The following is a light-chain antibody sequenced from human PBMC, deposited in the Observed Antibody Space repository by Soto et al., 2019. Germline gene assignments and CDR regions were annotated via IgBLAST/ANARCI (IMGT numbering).Light chain of an antibody. CDR3: QQYGSSPFT. CDR1: QSVSSSY. V-gene: IGKV3-20*01. J-gene: IGKJ3*01. CDR2: GAS. Sequence: EIVLTQSPGTLSLSPGERATLSCRASQSVSSSYLVWYQQKPGQAPRLLIYGASSRATGIPDRFSGSGSGTDFTLTISRLEPEDFAVYYCQQYGSSPFTFGHGTKVDIK.